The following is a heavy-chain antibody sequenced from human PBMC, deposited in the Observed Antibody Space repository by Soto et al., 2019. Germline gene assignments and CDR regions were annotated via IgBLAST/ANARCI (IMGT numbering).Heavy chain of an antibody. J-gene: IGHJ3*02. Sequence: GGSLRLSCAASGFTFSSYWMHWVRQAPGKGLVWVSRINSDGSSTSYADSVKGRFTISRDNAKNTLYLQMNSLRAEDTAVYYCAKLGFCGGDPCYPLDIWGQGTKVTVSS. CDR3: AKLGFCGGDPCYPLDI. D-gene: IGHD2-21*01. CDR1: GFTFSSYW. V-gene: IGHV3-74*01. CDR2: INSDGSST.